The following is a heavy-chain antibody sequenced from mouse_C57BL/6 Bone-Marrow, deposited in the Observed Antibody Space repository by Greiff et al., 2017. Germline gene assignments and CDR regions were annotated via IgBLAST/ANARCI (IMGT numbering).Heavy chain of an antibody. V-gene: IGHV10-1*01. CDR2: IRSKSNNFSP. CDR1: GFSFNTYA. CDR3: VREKVVGRHWYFDV. Sequence: EVQLVESGGGLVQPKGSLKLSCAASGFSFNTYAMTWVRQAPGKSLEWVARIRSKSNNFSPYYADSVQDRFTISRDDSESMLYLQMNNMKYEDTAMYYCVREKVVGRHWYFDVWGTGTTVTVSS. J-gene: IGHJ1*03. D-gene: IGHD1-1*01.